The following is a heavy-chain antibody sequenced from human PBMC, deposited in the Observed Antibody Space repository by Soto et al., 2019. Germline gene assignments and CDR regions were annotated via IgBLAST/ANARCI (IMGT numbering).Heavy chain of an antibody. CDR3: ARLSPPPSDYFDY. J-gene: IGHJ4*02. CDR2: IYYSGST. V-gene: IGHV4-30-4*01. CDR1: GGSISSGDYY. Sequence: PSETLSLTCTVSGGSISSGDYYWSWIRQPPGKGLEWIGYIYYSGSTYYNPSLKSRVTISVDTSKNQFSLKLSSVTAADTAVYYCARLSPPPSDYFDYWGQGTLVTVSS. D-gene: IGHD2-2*01.